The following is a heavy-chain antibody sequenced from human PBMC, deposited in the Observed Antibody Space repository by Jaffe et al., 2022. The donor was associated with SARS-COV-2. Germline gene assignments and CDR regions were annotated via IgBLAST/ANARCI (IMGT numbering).Heavy chain of an antibody. V-gene: IGHV3-23*01. CDR2: ISGSGTNT. CDR1: GFTFTNYA. Sequence: EVQVLESGGGLVQPGGSLRLSCAASGFTFTNYATSWVRQAPGKGLEWVSAISGSGTNTYYADSVKGRFTISRDSSKNTLYLQMNSLRAEDTAVYYCAIEALNIVVVTAPRYWGQGTLVTVSS. D-gene: IGHD2-21*02. CDR3: AIEALNIVVVTAPRY. J-gene: IGHJ4*02.